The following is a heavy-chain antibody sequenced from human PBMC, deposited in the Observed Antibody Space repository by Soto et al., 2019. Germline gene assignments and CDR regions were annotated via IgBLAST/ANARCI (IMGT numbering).Heavy chain of an antibody. V-gene: IGHV3-23*01. CDR3: GQASITIFGGVPYGMDV. CDR2: ISGSGGST. D-gene: IGHD3-3*01. J-gene: IGHJ6*02. Sequence: GGSLKLSCAASGFTFSSYSMSWVRQAPGKGLEWVSAISGSGGSTYYADSVKGRFTISRDNSKNTLYLQMNSLRAEDTAVYYCGQASITIFGGVPYGMDVWGQGTTVTVSS. CDR1: GFTFSSYS.